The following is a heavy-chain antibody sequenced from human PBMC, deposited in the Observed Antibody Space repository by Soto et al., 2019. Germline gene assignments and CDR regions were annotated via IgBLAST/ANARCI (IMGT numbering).Heavy chain of an antibody. CDR3: ARGGDDILTGPVGGYYYYYMDV. J-gene: IGHJ6*03. CDR2: INPNSGST. V-gene: IGHV1-8*02. D-gene: IGHD3-9*01. Sequence: ASVKVSCKASGYTFTSYYIHWVRQAPGQGLEWMGWINPNSGSTGYAQKFQGRVTMTRNTSISTAYMELSSLRSEDTAVYYCARGGDDILTGPVGGYYYYYMDVWGKGTTVTVSS. CDR1: GYTFTSYY.